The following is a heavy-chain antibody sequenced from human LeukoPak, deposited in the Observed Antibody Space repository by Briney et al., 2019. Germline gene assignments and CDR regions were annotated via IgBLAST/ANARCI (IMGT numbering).Heavy chain of an antibody. Sequence: GGSLRLSCAASGFTFSSSSMNWVRQAPGKGLEWVSSISSSSSYIYYADSVKGRFTISRDNAKNSLYLQMNSLRAEDTAAYYCARVYYDSSGYYLLHYWGQGTLVTVSS. D-gene: IGHD3-22*01. CDR1: GFTFSSSS. CDR3: ARVYYDSSGYYLLHY. CDR2: ISSSSSYI. J-gene: IGHJ4*02. V-gene: IGHV3-21*01.